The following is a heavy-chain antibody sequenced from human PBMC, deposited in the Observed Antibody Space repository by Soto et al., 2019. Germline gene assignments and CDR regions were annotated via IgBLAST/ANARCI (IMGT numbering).Heavy chain of an antibody. CDR2: IYYSGST. D-gene: IGHD2-15*01. CDR1: DYSLSIGNY. J-gene: IGHJ4*02. V-gene: IGHV4-30-4*08. Sequence: LSLTCAFSDYSLSIGNYLGWIRQPPGKGLEWIGYIYYSGSTYYNPSLKSRVTISVDTSKNQFSLKLSSVTAADTAVYYCARQPVDAYFDYWGQGTLVTVSS. CDR3: ARQPVDAYFDY.